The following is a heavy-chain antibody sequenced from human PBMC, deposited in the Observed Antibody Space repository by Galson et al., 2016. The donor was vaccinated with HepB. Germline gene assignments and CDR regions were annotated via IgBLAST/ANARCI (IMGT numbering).Heavy chain of an antibody. CDR1: GFTFSNSG. D-gene: IGHD3-10*01. V-gene: IGHV3-23*01. CDR2: LPLSGGRT. CDR3: AKSGHKYDTTPWFDP. Sequence: SLRLSCAASGFTFSNSGMSWVRQAPGKGLEWVSGLPLSGGRTSSAASVKGRFTVSRDNSKTTRYLQMKSLRAEDTAVYYCAKSGHKYDTTPWFDPWGQGTLVTVSS. J-gene: IGHJ5*02.